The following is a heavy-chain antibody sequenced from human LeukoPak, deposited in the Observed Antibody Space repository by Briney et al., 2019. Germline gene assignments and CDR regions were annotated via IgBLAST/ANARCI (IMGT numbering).Heavy chain of an antibody. CDR2: TYYRSKWYN. J-gene: IGHJ4*02. D-gene: IGHD1-26*01. CDR3: ARAQAYSGRIFDY. V-gene: IGHV6-1*01. CDR1: GDSVFSNSAA. Sequence: SQTLSLTCAISGDSVFSNSAAWNWIRQSPSRGLEWLGRTYYRSKWYNEYAVSVKSRITINPDTSKNQFSLQLNSVTPEDTALYYCARAQAYSGRIFDYWGQGTLVTVSS.